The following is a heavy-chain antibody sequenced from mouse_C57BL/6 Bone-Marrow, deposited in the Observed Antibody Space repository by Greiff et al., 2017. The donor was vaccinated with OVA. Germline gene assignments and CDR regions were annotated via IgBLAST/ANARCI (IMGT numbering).Heavy chain of an antibody. Sequence: QVQLQQSGAELARPGASVKLSCKASGYTFTSYGISWVKQRTGPGLEWIGEIYPRSGNTYYNEKFKGKATLTADKSSSTAYMELRSLTSEDSAVYFCAREFYTTVVADYWGQGTTLTVSS. J-gene: IGHJ2*01. D-gene: IGHD1-1*01. CDR2: IYPRSGNT. CDR1: GYTFTSYG. V-gene: IGHV1-81*01. CDR3: AREFYTTVVADY.